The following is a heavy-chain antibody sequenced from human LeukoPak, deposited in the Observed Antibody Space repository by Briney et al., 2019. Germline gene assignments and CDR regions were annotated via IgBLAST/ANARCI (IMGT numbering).Heavy chain of an antibody. CDR2: IYHSGST. D-gene: IGHD2-15*01. CDR1: GGSISSGGYS. V-gene: IGHV4-30-2*01. J-gene: IGHJ4*02. Sequence: SQTLSLTCAVSGGSISSGGYSWSWIRQPPGKGLEWIGYIYHSGSTYYNPSLKSRVTISVDTSKNQFSLKLSSVTAADTAVYYCVVGRYFDYWGQGTLVTVSS. CDR3: VVGRYFDY.